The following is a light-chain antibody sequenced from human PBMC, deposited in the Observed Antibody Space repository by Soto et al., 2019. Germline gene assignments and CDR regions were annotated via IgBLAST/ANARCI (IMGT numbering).Light chain of an antibody. CDR3: GTWDSSLTARI. Sequence: QSVLTQPPSGSAAPGQRVTIFCSGSSSNIGNQYVSWYQQLPGTAPKLLIYDNDKRPSGIPDRFSGSKSGTSATLGITGLQTGDEADYYCGTWDSSLTARIFGGGTKLTVL. J-gene: IGLJ2*01. CDR2: DND. V-gene: IGLV1-51*01. CDR1: SSNIGNQY.